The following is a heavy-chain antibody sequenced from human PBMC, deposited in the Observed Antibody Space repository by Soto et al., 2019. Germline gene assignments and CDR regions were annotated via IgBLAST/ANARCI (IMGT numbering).Heavy chain of an antibody. J-gene: IGHJ5*02. V-gene: IGHV1-2*02. CDR2: TNTDNGGA. CDR1: GYIFTDYH. Sequence: QVQLVQSGAEVKKPGASVKVSCKASGYIFTDYHIHWVRQAPGQGLEFMGWTNTDNGGAGSAQQFQCRVTVTRDTSITTVYLELSNLRSDDTAVYFCAKERGSNSLHPSYNWFDTWGQGTLITVSS. CDR3: AKERGSNSLHPSYNWFDT. D-gene: IGHD6-13*01.